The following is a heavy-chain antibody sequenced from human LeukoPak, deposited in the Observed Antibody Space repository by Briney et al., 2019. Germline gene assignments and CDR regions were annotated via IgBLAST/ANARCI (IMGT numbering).Heavy chain of an antibody. Sequence: GGSLRLSCAASGFTFSSYAMSWVRQAPGKGLQWVSVISGSDGSTYYADSVKGRFTISRDNSKNTLYLQMNSLKAEDTAVYYCAKDLSAAWRYFHCWGQGTLVTVSS. CDR1: GFTFSSYA. J-gene: IGHJ4*02. CDR3: AKDLSAAWRYFHC. D-gene: IGHD6-13*01. V-gene: IGHV3-23*01. CDR2: ISGSDGST.